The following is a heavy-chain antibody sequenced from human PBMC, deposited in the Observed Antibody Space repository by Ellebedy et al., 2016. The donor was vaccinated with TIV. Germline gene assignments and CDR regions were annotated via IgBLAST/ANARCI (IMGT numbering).Heavy chain of an antibody. D-gene: IGHD2-21*02. CDR1: GFTFSRHW. CDR2: INGDGGFT. J-gene: IGHJ4*01. V-gene: IGHV3-74*01. CDR3: STLSDTGY. Sequence: PGGSLRLSCAASGFTFSRHWMHRIRQAPGQGLVWLSRINGDGGFTSHADFVKGRFTISRDNAKNTLYLQMNSLKAEDTAMYYCSTLSDTGYWGHGTLVTVSS.